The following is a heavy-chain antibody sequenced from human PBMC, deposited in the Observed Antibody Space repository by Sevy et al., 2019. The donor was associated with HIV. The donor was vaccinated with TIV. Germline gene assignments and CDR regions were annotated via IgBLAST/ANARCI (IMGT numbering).Heavy chain of an antibody. V-gene: IGHV4-38-2*02. D-gene: IGHD1-7*01. CDR1: GYSISSDYY. CDR2: VYHSGTT. J-gene: IGHJ5*02. Sequence: SETLSLTCTVSGYSISSDYYWGWIRQPPGKGLEWIGTVYHSGTTYYNPSLKSRVTISVDTSKNHFSLKLNSVTAADTAVYYCARDFGVLGTTALTNCFDPWGQGTLVTVSS. CDR3: ARDFGVLGTTALTNCFDP.